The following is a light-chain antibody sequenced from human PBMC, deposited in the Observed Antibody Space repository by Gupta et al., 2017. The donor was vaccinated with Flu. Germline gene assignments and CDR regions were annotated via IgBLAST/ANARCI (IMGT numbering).Light chain of an antibody. V-gene: IGKV1-39*01. CDR2: AAS. J-gene: IGKJ1*01. CDR3: QQSYSTPWT. CDR1: KSISSH. Sequence: LSASVGDRVTITCRASKSISSHLNWYQQKPGKAPKLLIYAASSLQSGVPSRFSGSGSGTEFTLTISSLQPEDFATYYCQQSYSTPWTFGQGTKVEIK.